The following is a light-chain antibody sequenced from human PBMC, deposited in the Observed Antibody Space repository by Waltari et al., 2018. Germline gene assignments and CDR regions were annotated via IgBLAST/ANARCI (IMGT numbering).Light chain of an antibody. J-gene: IGLJ1*01. Sequence: QSALTQPASVSGSPGQSITISCTGTSSDVGTYNYVSWYQQYPGKAPTLVIYEVTNRPSGVSDRFSGSQSGSTASLTISVLQPDDESHYYCSSYASATTLVVFGPGTWVTV. CDR3: SSYASATTLVV. CDR2: EVT. CDR1: SSDVGTYNY. V-gene: IGLV2-14*01.